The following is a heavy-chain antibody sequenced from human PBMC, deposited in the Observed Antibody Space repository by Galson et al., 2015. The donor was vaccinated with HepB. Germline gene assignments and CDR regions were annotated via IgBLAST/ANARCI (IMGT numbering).Heavy chain of an antibody. CDR2: IKQDGSEK. CDR1: GFTFSSYW. CDR3: ARDWGVNYYGSGSSFFDY. D-gene: IGHD3-10*01. J-gene: IGHJ4*02. V-gene: IGHV3-7*03. Sequence: SLRLSCAASGFTFSSYWMSWVRQAPGKGLEWVANIKQDGSEKYYVDSVKGRFTISRDNAKNSLYLQMDSLRAEDTAVYYCARDWGVNYYGSGSSFFDYWGQGTLVTVSS.